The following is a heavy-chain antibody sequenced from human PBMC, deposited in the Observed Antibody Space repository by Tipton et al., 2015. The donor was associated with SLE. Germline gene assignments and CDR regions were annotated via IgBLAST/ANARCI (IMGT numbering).Heavy chain of an antibody. J-gene: IGHJ5*02. CDR2: IYTSGST. V-gene: IGHV4-4*08. D-gene: IGHD6-6*01. CDR3: ARGGPSSKWLDP. Sequence: TLSLTCTVSGGSISSYFWSWIRQPPRKGLEWIGYIYTSGSTNYNPSLRGRVSMSVDTSKNQFSLKLNSVTAADTAVYYCARGGPSSKWLDPWGRGTQVTVSS. CDR1: GGSISSYF.